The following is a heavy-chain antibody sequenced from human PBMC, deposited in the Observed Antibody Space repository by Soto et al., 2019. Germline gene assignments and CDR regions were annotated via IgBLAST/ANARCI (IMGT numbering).Heavy chain of an antibody. Sequence: EVQLVESGGGLVQPGGSLRLSCAASGFTFSNYAMAWVRQAPGKGLEWVSNITYSGGSRDYADSVKGRFTISRDNSKNTLYLQMNSLRAEETAVYYCAKKGYYDTSGYTIRYVDYWGQGTLVTVSS. CDR2: ITYSGGSR. J-gene: IGHJ4*02. CDR3: AKKGYYDTSGYTIRYVDY. CDR1: GFTFSNYA. V-gene: IGHV3-23*04. D-gene: IGHD3-22*01.